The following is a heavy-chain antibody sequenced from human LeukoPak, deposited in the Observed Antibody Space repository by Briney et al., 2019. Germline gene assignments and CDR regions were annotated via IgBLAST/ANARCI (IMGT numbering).Heavy chain of an antibody. J-gene: IGHJ4*02. CDR2: ISGSGDST. D-gene: IGHD6-19*01. CDR1: GFTFSTYA. Sequence: GGSLRLSCAASGFTFSTYAMSWVRQAPGKGLEWVSSISGSGDSTYYADSVKGRFTISRENSKNTLYLQMNSLRAEDTAVYYCARAGYSSGWYDGYFDYWGQGTLVTVSS. V-gene: IGHV3-23*01. CDR3: ARAGYSSGWYDGYFDY.